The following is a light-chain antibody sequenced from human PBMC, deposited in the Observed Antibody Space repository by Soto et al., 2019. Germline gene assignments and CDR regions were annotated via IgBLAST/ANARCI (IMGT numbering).Light chain of an antibody. CDR3: ATWDDSLNALYV. CDR1: SSNIGSNT. Sequence: QPVLTHPTSASGTPGQRVTISCSGSSSNIGSNTVNWYQQLPGTAPKLLMCSNHQRPSEVAVRFSGSKSVTSASLAINGLQSEDEADYYCATWDDSLNALYVFGTGTKVTGL. J-gene: IGLJ1*01. CDR2: SNH. V-gene: IGLV1-44*01.